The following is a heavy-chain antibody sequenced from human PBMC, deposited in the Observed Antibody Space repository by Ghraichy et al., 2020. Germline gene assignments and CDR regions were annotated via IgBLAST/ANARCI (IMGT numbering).Heavy chain of an antibody. CDR1: GFTFSNYG. D-gene: IGHD6-19*01. J-gene: IGHJ4*02. V-gene: IGHV3-30*02. Sequence: LSLTCAASGFTFSNYGMHWVRQAPGKGLEWVAFIQYDGSNKYYADSVKGRFTISRDNSKNTLYLQMNSLRAEDTAVFYCAKFRNQYSSGWDALDYWGQGTLVTVSS. CDR3: AKFRNQYSSGWDALDY. CDR2: IQYDGSNK.